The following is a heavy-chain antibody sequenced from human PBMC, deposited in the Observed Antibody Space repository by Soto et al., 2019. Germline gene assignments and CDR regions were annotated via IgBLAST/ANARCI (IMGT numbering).Heavy chain of an antibody. CDR3: ARGAAAGFPFPDY. CDR2: TKQDGNEK. V-gene: IGHV3-7*04. J-gene: IGHJ4*02. Sequence: GGSLRLSCAASGFTFSSYWMNWVRQAPGKGLEWVANTKQDGNEKHYVDSVKGRFTISRDSAKNSLYLQMNSLRAEDTAVYYCARGAAAGFPFPDYWGQGTPVTVSS. CDR1: GFTFSSYW. D-gene: IGHD6-13*01.